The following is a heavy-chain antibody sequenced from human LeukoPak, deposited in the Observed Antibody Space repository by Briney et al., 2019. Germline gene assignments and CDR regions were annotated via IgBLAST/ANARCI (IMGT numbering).Heavy chain of an antibody. CDR2: IYYSGST. CDR3: ARTGFQTEMQARIVVVPAAMRVWAFDI. D-gene: IGHD2-2*01. CDR1: GGSISSYY. Sequence: PSETLSLTCTVSGGSISSYYWSWIRQPPGKGLEWIGYIYYSGSTYYNPSLKSRVTISVDTSKNQFSLKLSSVTAADTAVYYCARTGFQTEMQARIVVVPAAMRVWAFDIWGQGTMVTVSS. V-gene: IGHV4-59*12. J-gene: IGHJ3*02.